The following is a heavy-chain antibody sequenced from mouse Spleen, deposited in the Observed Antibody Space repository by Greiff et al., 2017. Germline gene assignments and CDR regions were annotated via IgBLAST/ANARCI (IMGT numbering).Heavy chain of an antibody. D-gene: IGHD2-4*01. Sequence: EVKLMESGGGLVKPGGSLKLSCAASGFTFSSYTMSWVRQTPEKRLEWVATISSGGSYTYYPDSVKGRFTISRDNAKNTLYLQMSSLKSEDTAMYYCTRDWIYYDPSYAMDYWGQGTSVTVSS. CDR3: TRDWIYYDPSYAMDY. V-gene: IGHV5-6-4*01. CDR1: GFTFSSYT. CDR2: ISSGGSYT. J-gene: IGHJ4*01.